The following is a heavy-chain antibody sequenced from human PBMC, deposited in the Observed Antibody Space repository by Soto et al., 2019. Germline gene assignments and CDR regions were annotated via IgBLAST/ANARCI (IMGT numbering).Heavy chain of an antibody. CDR3: ARELAAAGNSP. CDR2: MNPNSGNT. J-gene: IGHJ5*02. D-gene: IGHD6-13*01. Sequence: QVQLVQSGAEVKKPGASVKVSCKASGYTFTSYDINWVRQATGQGLEWMRWMNPNSGNTVYAQKFQSRVTMTRNTSIGTAYMELSSLSSEATAVYYCARELAAAGNSPWGEGTMVAVSS. V-gene: IGHV1-8*01. CDR1: GYTFTSYD.